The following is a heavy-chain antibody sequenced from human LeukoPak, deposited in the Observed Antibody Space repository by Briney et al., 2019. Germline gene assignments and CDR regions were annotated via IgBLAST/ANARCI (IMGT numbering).Heavy chain of an antibody. CDR2: IVVGSGNT. D-gene: IGHD3-22*01. CDR1: GFTFTSSA. J-gene: IGHJ4*02. Sequence: SVKVSCKASGFTFTSSAMQWVRQARGQRLEWIGWIVVGSGNTNYAQKFQERVTITRDMSTSTAYMELSSLRSEDTAVYYCAAVTYYYDSSGYYFDYWGQGTLVTVSS. V-gene: IGHV1-58*02. CDR3: AAVTYYYDSSGYYFDY.